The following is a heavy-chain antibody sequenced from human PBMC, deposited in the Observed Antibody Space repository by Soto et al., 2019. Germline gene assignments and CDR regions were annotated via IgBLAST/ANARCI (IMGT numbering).Heavy chain of an antibody. V-gene: IGHV1-69*08. CDR1: GGTFSSYT. Sequence: QVQLVQSGAEVKKPGSSVKDSCKASGGTFSSYTISWVRQAPGQGLEWMGRIIPILGIANYAQKFQGRVTITADKSTSTAYMELSSLRSEDTAVYYCARDLPHYCSGGSCYLNYFDYWGQGTLVTVSS. CDR3: ARDLPHYCSGGSCYLNYFDY. J-gene: IGHJ4*02. D-gene: IGHD2-15*01. CDR2: IIPILGIA.